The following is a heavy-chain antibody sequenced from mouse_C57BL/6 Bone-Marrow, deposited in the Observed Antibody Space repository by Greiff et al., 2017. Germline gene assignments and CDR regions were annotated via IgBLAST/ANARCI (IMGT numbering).Heavy chain of an antibody. CDR1: GYTFTEYT. J-gene: IGHJ3*01. V-gene: IGHV1-62-2*01. D-gene: IGHD1-1*02. CDR3: ARHEDVLSLFAY. Sequence: VQLVESGAELVKPGASVKLSCKASGYTFTEYTIHWVKQRSGQGLEWIGWFYPGSGSIKYNEKFKDKDTLTADKSSSTVYMELSRLTSEDSAVYFCARHEDVLSLFAYWGQGTLVTVSA. CDR2: FYPGSGSI.